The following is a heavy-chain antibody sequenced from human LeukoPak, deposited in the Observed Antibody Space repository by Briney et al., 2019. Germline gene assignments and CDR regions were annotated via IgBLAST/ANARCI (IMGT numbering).Heavy chain of an antibody. CDR3: ARTPGYSRSYRY. CDR2: IYYSGST. V-gene: IGHV4-59*01. D-gene: IGHD6-6*01. CDR1: GGSISSYY. Sequence: SETLSLTCTVSGGSISSYYWSWIRQPPGKGLEWIGYIYYSGSTNYNPSLKSRVTISVDTSKNQFSLKLSSVTAADTAVYYCARTPGYSRSYRYWGQGILVTVSS. J-gene: IGHJ4*02.